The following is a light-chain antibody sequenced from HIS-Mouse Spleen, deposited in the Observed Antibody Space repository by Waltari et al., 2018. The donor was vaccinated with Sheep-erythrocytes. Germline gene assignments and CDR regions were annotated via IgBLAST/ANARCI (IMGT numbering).Light chain of an antibody. CDR1: QGISNY. CDR3: IQDYNCPIT. V-gene: IGKV1-6*01. J-gene: IGKJ4*01. Sequence: IQLIQSPSSLPPSVGDRVTIPCRPSQGISNYLCLYQQEPGKAPKPLMYDESSLQIGVPSRFRGSGTCTDLTVTISSLQPEDFATYYCIQDYNCPITFGGGNKVEIK. CDR2: DES.